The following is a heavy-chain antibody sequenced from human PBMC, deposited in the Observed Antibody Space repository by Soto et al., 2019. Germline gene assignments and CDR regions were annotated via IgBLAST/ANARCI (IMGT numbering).Heavy chain of an antibody. V-gene: IGHV4-31*03. CDR2: IYYSGST. CDR1: GGSISSGGYY. Sequence: PSETVSLTCTVSGGSISSGGYYWSWIRQHPGKGLEWIGYIYYSGSTYYNPSLKSRVTISVDTSKNQFSLKLSSVTAADTAVYYCARGSVVAATLFDYWGQGTLVTVSS. CDR3: ARGSVVAATLFDY. J-gene: IGHJ4*02. D-gene: IGHD2-15*01.